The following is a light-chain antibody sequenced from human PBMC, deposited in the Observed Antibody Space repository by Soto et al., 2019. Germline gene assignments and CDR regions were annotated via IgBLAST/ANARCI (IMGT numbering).Light chain of an antibody. CDR2: GAD. J-gene: IGKJ1*01. Sequence: EIVLTQSPGTLSVSPGERATLSCRASPSVSSTLAWYQQKPGQAPRLRFYGADTGATGIPARFSGSGSETEFTLSISSLHSEDFAVYYCQQSHDWPGTFGHGTKVDIK. V-gene: IGKV3-15*01. CDR3: QQSHDWPGT. CDR1: PSVSST.